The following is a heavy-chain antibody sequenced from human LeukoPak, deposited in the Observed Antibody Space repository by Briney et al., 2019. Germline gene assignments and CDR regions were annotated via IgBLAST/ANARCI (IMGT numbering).Heavy chain of an antibody. V-gene: IGHV3-74*01. CDR2: INADGRTT. CDR1: GFTFSSDW. CDR3: ARGLTGYYGCFEY. J-gene: IGHJ4*02. D-gene: IGHD3-9*01. Sequence: GGSLRLSCAASGFTFSSDWMHWVRQPPGKGLVWVSRINADGRTTNHADSVKGRFTISRDNAKSTLYLQMSSLRAEDTAVYYCARGLTGYYGCFEYWGQGVLVTVSS.